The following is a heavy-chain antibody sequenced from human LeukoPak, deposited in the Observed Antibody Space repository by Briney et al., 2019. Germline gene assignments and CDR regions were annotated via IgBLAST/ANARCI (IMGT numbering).Heavy chain of an antibody. D-gene: IGHD6-19*01. CDR2: IKSKTDGGTT. V-gene: IGHV3-15*01. CDR1: GFTFSNVW. Sequence: GGSLRLSCAASGFTFSNVWMSWVRQAPGKGLEWVGRIKSKTDGGTTDYAAPVKGRFAISRDDSKNTLNLQMNSLKTEDSAVYYCTPSIAVAGSLDYWGQGTLVTVSS. J-gene: IGHJ4*02. CDR3: TPSIAVAGSLDY.